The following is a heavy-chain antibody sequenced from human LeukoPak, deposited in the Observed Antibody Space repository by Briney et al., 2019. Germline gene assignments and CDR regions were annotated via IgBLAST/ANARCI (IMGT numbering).Heavy chain of an antibody. CDR1: GFTFSSYG. V-gene: IGHV3-30*02. Sequence: GGSLRLSCAASGFTFSSYGMHWVRQAPGKGLEWVTLIQHDGTNKYYADSVKGRFTISRDNSKNTLYLQMNSLRAEDTAVYYCAKTFGPSSGYYYFDYWGQGTLVTVSS. CDR3: AKTFGPSSGYYYFDY. CDR2: IQHDGTNK. D-gene: IGHD3-22*01. J-gene: IGHJ4*02.